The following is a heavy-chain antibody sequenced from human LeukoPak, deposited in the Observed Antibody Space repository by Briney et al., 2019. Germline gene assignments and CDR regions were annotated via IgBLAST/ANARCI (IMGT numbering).Heavy chain of an antibody. V-gene: IGHV1-3*01. CDR3: ARETYYDILTGYRAPSYYGMDV. Sequence: ASVKVSCKASGYTFTSYAMHWVRQAPGQRLEWMGWINAGNGNTKYSQKFQGRVTITRDTSASTAYMELCSLRSEDTAVYYCARETYYDILTGYRAPSYYGMDVWGQGTTVTVSS. CDR1: GYTFTSYA. D-gene: IGHD3-9*01. CDR2: INAGNGNT. J-gene: IGHJ6*02.